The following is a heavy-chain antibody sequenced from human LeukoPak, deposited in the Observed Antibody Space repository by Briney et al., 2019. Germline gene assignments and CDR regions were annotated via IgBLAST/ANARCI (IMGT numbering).Heavy chain of an antibody. V-gene: IGHV4-4*07. CDR3: AREEYSSSAFAFDI. Sequence: SETLSLTCTVSGGSISGYYWSWIRQPAGKGLEWIGRIYTSGSTNYNPSLKSRVTMSVDTSKNQFSLKLSSVTAADTAVYYCAREEYSSSAFAFDIWGQGTMVTVSS. J-gene: IGHJ3*02. D-gene: IGHD6-13*01. CDR2: IYTSGST. CDR1: GGSISGYY.